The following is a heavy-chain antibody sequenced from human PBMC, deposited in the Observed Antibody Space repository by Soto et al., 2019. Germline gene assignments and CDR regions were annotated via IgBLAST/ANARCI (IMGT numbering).Heavy chain of an antibody. CDR1: GFSFRSYW. D-gene: IGHD2-15*01. V-gene: IGHV3-74*01. CDR2: INSDGSET. J-gene: IGHJ6*04. CDR3: AGSPGYCSDCSCPWTLVG. Sequence: EVQLVESGGGLVQPGGSLRLSCAVSGFSFRSYWINWVRQAPGKGLVWVSRINSDGSETSHADSVKGRFTISRDNANNTLYLQMSSLRAEDTAVYYCAGSPGYCSDCSCPWTLVGWGRGTTVTVSS.